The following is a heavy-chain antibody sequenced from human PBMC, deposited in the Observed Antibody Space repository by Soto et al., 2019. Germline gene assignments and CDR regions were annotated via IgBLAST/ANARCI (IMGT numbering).Heavy chain of an antibody. CDR1: GGAFSSYT. CDR3: ATDLWVEKSY. V-gene: IGHV1-69*02. Sequence: QVQLVQSGAEVKKPGSSVKVSCKDSGGAFSSYTISWVRQAPGQGLEWMGRIIPILGIANYAQKFQGRVTITADKSTSTAYMELSSLRSEDTAVYYCATDLWVEKSYWGQATLVTVSS. D-gene: IGHD3-10*01. J-gene: IGHJ4*02. CDR2: IIPILGIA.